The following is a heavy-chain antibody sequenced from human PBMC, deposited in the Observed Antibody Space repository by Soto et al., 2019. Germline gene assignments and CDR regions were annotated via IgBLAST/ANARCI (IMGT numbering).Heavy chain of an antibody. V-gene: IGHV1-18*01. J-gene: IGHJ6*02. D-gene: IGHD3-16*02. Sequence: QVQLVQSGAEVKKPGASVKVSCKASGYTFTSYGISWVRQAPGQGLEWMGWISAYNGKTNYAQKLQGRVTMTTDTSTSTAYMELRSLRSDDTAVYYCARVDYDYVWGSYRETYYYYGMDVWGQGTTFTVSS. CDR3: ARVDYDYVWGSYRETYYYYGMDV. CDR1: GYTFTSYG. CDR2: ISAYNGKT.